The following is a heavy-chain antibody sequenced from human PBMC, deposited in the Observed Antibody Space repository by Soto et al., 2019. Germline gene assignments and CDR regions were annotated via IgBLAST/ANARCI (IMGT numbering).Heavy chain of an antibody. CDR2: ISSSGSTI. V-gene: IGHV3-11*01. D-gene: IGHD6-19*01. J-gene: IGHJ3*02. CDR1: GFTFSDYY. CDR3: ARDIAVAADAFDI. Sequence: PGGSLRLSCAASGFTFSDYYMSWIRQAPGKGLEWVSYISSSGSTIYYADSVKGRFTISRDNAKNSLYLQMNSLRAEDTAVYYCARDIAVAADAFDIWGQGTMVTVSS.